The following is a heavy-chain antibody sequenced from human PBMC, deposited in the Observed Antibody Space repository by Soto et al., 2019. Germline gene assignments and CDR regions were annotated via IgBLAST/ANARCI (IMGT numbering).Heavy chain of an antibody. CDR3: ARDLTISSTDGPLDP. CDR2: IHYTGST. D-gene: IGHD1-1*01. CDR1: GGSMSRYY. J-gene: IGHJ5*02. Sequence: PSETLSLTCTVSGGSMSRYYWTWIRQPPGKGLEWIWSIHYTGSTNYNPSLKSRVTILLGTSTSQFSLKVSSVTAADTAVYYCARDLTISSTDGPLDPWGHGTLVTVSS. V-gene: IGHV4-59*01.